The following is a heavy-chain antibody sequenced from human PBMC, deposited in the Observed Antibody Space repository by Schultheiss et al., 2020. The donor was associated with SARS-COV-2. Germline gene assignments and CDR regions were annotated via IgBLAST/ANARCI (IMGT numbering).Heavy chain of an antibody. CDR1: GFTFSSYG. Sequence: GGPLRLSCAASGFTFSSYGMHWVRQAPGKGLEWVAVIWYDGSNKYYADSVKGRFTISRDNSKNTLYLQMNSLRAEDTAVYYCARDPGLVGDPAHFDYWGQGTLVTVSS. D-gene: IGHD1-26*01. CDR3: ARDPGLVGDPAHFDY. J-gene: IGHJ4*02. V-gene: IGHV3-33*01. CDR2: IWYDGSNK.